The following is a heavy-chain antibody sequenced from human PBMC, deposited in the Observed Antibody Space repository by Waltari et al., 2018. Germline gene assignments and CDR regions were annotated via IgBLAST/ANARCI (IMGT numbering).Heavy chain of an antibody. CDR2: ISGYSGDA. D-gene: IGHD3-22*01. J-gene: IGHJ4*02. CDR1: GYTFSNFG. CDR3: ARGGGPRTVVALPFDH. V-gene: IGHV1-18*01. Sequence: QVHLVQSGDEVKIPGASVKVSCKASGYTFSNFGINWVRQAPGQGLEWMGWISGYSGDANYVQSLQGRVTMTTDTSTSTAYLELRGLRSDDTAVYYCARGGGPRTVVALPFDHWGQGTLVTVSS.